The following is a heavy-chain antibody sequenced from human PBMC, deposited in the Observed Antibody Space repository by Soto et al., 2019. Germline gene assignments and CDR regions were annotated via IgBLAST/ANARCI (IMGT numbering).Heavy chain of an antibody. CDR2: IYSGGST. V-gene: IGHV3-53*01. CDR1: GFTVTNKY. J-gene: IGHJ2*01. CDR3: ARVDYGDYGWYFDL. D-gene: IGHD4-17*01. Sequence: EVQLVESGGGLIQPGGSLRLSCAASGFTVTNKYMTWVRQAPGKGLEWVSVIYSGGSTSYADSLKGRFTISRDNSKNILYLQMHSLSAEDTAVYYCARVDYGDYGWYFDLWGRGTLVTVSS.